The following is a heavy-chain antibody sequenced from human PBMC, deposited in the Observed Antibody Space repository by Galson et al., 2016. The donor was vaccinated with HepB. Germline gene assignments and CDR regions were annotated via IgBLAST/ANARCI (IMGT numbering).Heavy chain of an antibody. Sequence: SLRLSCAASGFTLSNYWMNWVRQVPGKGLMWVSHINPDGSNIAYAASVRGRFTISRDNAKNTLYLPMNSLTAEDTAVYYCVRDGAGAQPYDSWGQGTLVTVSS. D-gene: IGHD1-26*01. CDR1: GFTLSNYW. CDR2: INPDGSNI. J-gene: IGHJ4*02. V-gene: IGHV3-74*01. CDR3: VRDGAGAQPYDS.